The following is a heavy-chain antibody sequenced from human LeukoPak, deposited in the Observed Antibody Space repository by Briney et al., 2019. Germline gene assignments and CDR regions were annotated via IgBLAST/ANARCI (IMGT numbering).Heavy chain of an antibody. J-gene: IGHJ3*02. V-gene: IGHV4-39*01. CDR1: GGSISSSSYY. Sequence: KPSETLSLTCTVSGGSISSSSYYWGWIRQPPGKGLEWIGSIYYSGSTYYNPSLKSRVTISVDTSKNQFSLKLSSVTAADTAVYYCARQPTTFGVVDAFDIWGQGTMVTVSS. D-gene: IGHD3-3*01. CDR3: ARQPTTFGVVDAFDI. CDR2: IYYSGST.